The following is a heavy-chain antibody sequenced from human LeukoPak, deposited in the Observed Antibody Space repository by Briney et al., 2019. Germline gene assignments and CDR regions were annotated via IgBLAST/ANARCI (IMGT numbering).Heavy chain of an antibody. CDR2: IYYSGST. Sequence: SETLSLTCTVSGGSISSSSYYWGWLRQPPGTGLEWLGSIYYSGSTYYNPSLKSRVTISVDTSKNQFSLKLSSVTAADTAVYYCARVDSTLGYCSSTSCYPFDYWGQGTLVTVSS. V-gene: IGHV4-39*07. D-gene: IGHD2-2*01. CDR3: ARVDSTLGYCSSTSCYPFDY. J-gene: IGHJ4*02. CDR1: GGSISSSSYY.